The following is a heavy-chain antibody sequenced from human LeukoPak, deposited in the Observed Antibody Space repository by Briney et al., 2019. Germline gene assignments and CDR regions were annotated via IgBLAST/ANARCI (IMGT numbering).Heavy chain of an antibody. V-gene: IGHV3-48*04. J-gene: IGHJ6*02. CDR1: GFTFSSYS. CDR3: ARKGKPTTVVTPGSYGMDV. D-gene: IGHD4-23*01. Sequence: TGGSLRLSCAASGFTFSSYSMNWVRQAPGKGLEWVSYISSSSSTIYYADSVKGRFTISRDNAKNSLYLQMNSLRAEDTAVYYCARKGKPTTVVTPGSYGMDVWGQGTTVTVSS. CDR2: ISSSSSTI.